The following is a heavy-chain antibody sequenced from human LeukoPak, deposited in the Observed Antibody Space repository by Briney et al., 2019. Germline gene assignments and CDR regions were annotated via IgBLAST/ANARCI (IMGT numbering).Heavy chain of an antibody. Sequence: NASETLSLTCTVSGGSISSGSYYWSWIRQPAGKGLEWIGRISSSGSTNYNPSLKSRVTISVDTSKNQFSLKLSSVTAADTAVYFCARGPYSYDSSGAFDIWGQGTMVTVSS. CDR1: GGSISSGSYY. V-gene: IGHV4-61*02. D-gene: IGHD3-22*01. CDR3: ARGPYSYDSSGAFDI. CDR2: ISSSGST. J-gene: IGHJ3*02.